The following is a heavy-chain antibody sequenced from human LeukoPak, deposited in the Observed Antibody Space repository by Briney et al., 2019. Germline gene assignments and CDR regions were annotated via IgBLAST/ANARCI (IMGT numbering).Heavy chain of an antibody. Sequence: ASVKVSCKASGYTFTDYYMHWVRQAPGQGLEWMGWISPNSGGTNYAQKFQGRVTMTRDTSISTAYMELSRLRSDDTAVYYCARRYCSSTSCYHYFDYWGQGTLVTVSS. CDR3: ARRYCSSTSCYHYFDY. J-gene: IGHJ4*02. D-gene: IGHD2-2*01. V-gene: IGHV1-2*02. CDR1: GYTFTDYY. CDR2: ISPNSGGT.